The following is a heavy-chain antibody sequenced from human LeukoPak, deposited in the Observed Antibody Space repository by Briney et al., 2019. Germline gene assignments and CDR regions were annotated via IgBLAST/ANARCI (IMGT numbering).Heavy chain of an antibody. CDR2: IIPILGIA. CDR1: GGTFSSYA. CDR3: ASSPSPMVYDSYYYGMDV. D-gene: IGHD2-8*01. Sequence: ASVKVSCKASGGTFSSYAISWVRQAPGQGLEWMGRIIPILGIASYAQKFQGRVTITADKSTSTAYMELSSLRSEDTAVYYCASSPSPMVYDSYYYGMDVWGQGTTVTVSS. J-gene: IGHJ6*02. V-gene: IGHV1-69*04.